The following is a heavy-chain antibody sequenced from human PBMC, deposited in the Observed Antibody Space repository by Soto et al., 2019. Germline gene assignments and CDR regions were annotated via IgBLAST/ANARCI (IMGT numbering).Heavy chain of an antibody. D-gene: IGHD1-7*01. V-gene: IGHV1-8*02. J-gene: IGHJ6*02. CDR2: INPNTGNT. CDR1: GYTFTSYA. CDR3: AGWNYESGLDV. Sequence: ASAKVSFKASGYTFTSYAMHWVRQAPGQRLEWMGWINPNTGNTNNSQKFQGRVTMTRNISISTVYMELSSLGPLDTGTYYCAGWNYESGLDVWGQGTTVTVSS.